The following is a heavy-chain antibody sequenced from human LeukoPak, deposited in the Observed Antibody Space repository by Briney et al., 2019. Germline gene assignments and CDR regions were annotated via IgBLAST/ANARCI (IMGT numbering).Heavy chain of an antibody. Sequence: ASVKVSCKASGYTFSDYYMHWVRQAPGQGLEWMGWINPDSGGTKYAQKFQDRVTMTSDTSISTAYMELSRLRSDDTAVYYCARDHLLFRQPPNWFDPWGQGTLVTVSS. CDR2: INPDSGGT. D-gene: IGHD1-14*01. CDR1: GYTFSDYY. V-gene: IGHV1-2*02. J-gene: IGHJ5*02. CDR3: ARDHLLFRQPPNWFDP.